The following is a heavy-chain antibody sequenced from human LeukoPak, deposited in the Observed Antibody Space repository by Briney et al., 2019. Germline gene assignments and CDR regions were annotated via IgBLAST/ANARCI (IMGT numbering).Heavy chain of an antibody. CDR3: AGALLWFGEATGPSDY. D-gene: IGHD3-10*01. Sequence: GGSLRLSCAASGFTFSSYWMSWVRQAPGKGLEWVANIKQDGSEKYYVDSVKGRFTISRDNAKNSLYLQMNSLRAEDTAVYYCAGALLWFGEATGPSDYWGQGTLVTVSS. CDR1: GFTFSSYW. CDR2: IKQDGSEK. V-gene: IGHV3-7*01. J-gene: IGHJ4*02.